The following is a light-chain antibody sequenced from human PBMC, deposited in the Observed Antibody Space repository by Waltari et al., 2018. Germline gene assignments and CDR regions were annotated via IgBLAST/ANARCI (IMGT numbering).Light chain of an antibody. CDR3: QQSNSIPLT. CDR2: GIS. Sequence: DIQMTQSPSSLSASVGDRVTITCRASQTISRYLNWYQQKPGKAPKLLIYGISSLQSGVPSRFSGSGSGTDFTLTISSPQPEDFATYYCQQSNSIPLTFGGGTKVDIK. CDR1: QTISRY. V-gene: IGKV1-39*01. J-gene: IGKJ4*01.